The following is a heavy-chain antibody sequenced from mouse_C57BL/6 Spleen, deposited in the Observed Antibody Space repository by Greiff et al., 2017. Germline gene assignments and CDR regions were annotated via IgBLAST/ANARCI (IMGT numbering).Heavy chain of an antibody. D-gene: IGHD2-2*01. CDR1: GFTFSSYA. V-gene: IGHV5-4*03. CDR2: ISDGGSYT. Sequence: EVKVVESGGGLVKPGGSLKLSCAASGFTFSSYAMSWVRQTPEKRLEWVATISDGGSYTYYPDNVKGRFTISRDNAKNNLYLQMSHLKSEDTAMYYCARSYGYDEGDAGFAYWGQGTLVTVSA. J-gene: IGHJ3*01. CDR3: ARSYGYDEGDAGFAY.